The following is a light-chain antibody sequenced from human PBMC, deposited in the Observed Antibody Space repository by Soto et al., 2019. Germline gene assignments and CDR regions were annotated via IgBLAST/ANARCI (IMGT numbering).Light chain of an antibody. J-gene: IGKJ4*01. CDR3: QQRSNWPPT. CDR1: QSVSSY. V-gene: IGKV3-11*01. Sequence: EIVLTQSPATLSLSPGEGATLSCRASQSVSSYLAWYQQKPGQAHRLLIYDASNRATGIPARFSGSGSGTDFTLTISSLETEDFAVYYCQQRSNWPPTFGGGTKVDI. CDR2: DAS.